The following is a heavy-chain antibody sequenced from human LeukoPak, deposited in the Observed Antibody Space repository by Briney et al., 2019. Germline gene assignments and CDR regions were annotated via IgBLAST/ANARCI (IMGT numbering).Heavy chain of an antibody. CDR3: ARGEMATIDRYFDL. V-gene: IGHV4-59*01. CDR1: GGSISSYY. Sequence: SETLSLTCTVSGGSISSYYWSWIRQPPGKGLEWIGYIYYSGSTNYNPSLKSRVTISVDTSKNQFSLKLSSVTAADTAVYYCARGEMATIDRYFDLWGRGTLVTVSS. CDR2: IYYSGST. J-gene: IGHJ2*01. D-gene: IGHD5-24*01.